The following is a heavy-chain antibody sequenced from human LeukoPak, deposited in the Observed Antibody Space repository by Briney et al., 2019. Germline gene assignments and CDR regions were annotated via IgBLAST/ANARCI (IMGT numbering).Heavy chain of an antibody. Sequence: SVKVSCKASGYTFTSYDINWVRQAPGQGLEWMGGIIPIFGTANYAQKFQGRVTITADESTSTAYMELSSLRSEDTAVYYCARETGVRRHFDYWGQGTLVTVSS. CDR3: ARETGVRRHFDY. D-gene: IGHD7-27*01. CDR1: GYTFTSYD. V-gene: IGHV1-69*13. J-gene: IGHJ4*02. CDR2: IIPIFGTA.